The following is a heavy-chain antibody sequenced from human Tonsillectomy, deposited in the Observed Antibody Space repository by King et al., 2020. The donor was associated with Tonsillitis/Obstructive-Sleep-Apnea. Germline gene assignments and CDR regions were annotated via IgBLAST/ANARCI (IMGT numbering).Heavy chain of an antibody. D-gene: IGHD6-13*01. J-gene: IGHJ6*03. CDR3: ARRSYSNWGYYYSYMDV. CDR2: INHSGST. V-gene: IGHV4-34*01. Sequence: VQLQQWGAGLLKPSETLSLTCAVYGGSFSGYYWSWIRQPPGKGLEWIGEINHSGSTSYNPSLKSRVTISVDTSKSQFSLTLSSVTAADTAVYYCARRSYSNWGYYYSYMDVWGKGTTVTVSS. CDR1: GGSFSGYY.